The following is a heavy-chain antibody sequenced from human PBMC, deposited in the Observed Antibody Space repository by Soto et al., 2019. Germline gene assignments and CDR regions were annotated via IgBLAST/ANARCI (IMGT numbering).Heavy chain of an antibody. D-gene: IGHD3-22*01. CDR2: IIPIFGTA. CDR1: GGTFSSYA. Sequence: SVKVSCKASGGTFSSYAISWVRQAPGQGLEWMGGIIPIFGTANYAQKFQGRVTITADESTNTAYMELSSLGSEDTAVYYCARDPVGYYDSSGYYTNYYYYYGMDVWGQGTTVTVSS. J-gene: IGHJ6*02. V-gene: IGHV1-69*13. CDR3: ARDPVGYYDSSGYYTNYYYYYGMDV.